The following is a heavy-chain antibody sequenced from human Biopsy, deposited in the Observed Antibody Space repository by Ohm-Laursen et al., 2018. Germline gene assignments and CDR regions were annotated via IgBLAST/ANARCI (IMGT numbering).Heavy chain of an antibody. CDR3: VLASFDY. CDR2: INPGGNST. Sequence: ATVKISRKAPRGTFSRYGINWVRQAPGQGLEWMGIINPGGNSTAYTQNFQGRVTMTWDTSTTTVYMELSSLRSEDTAVYYCVLASFDYWGQGTLVTVPS. V-gene: IGHV1-46*01. J-gene: IGHJ4*02. CDR1: RGTFSRYG.